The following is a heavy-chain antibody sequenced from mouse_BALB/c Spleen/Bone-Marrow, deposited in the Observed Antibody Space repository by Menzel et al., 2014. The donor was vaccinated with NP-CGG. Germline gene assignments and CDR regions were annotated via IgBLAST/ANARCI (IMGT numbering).Heavy chain of an antibody. J-gene: IGHJ3*01. Sequence: QVQLQQSGAELVKPGAPVRLSCKASGYTFTSYWMNWVKQRPGRGLEWIGRIDPSDSETHYNQKFKDKATLTVDKSSSTAYIQLSSLTSEDSAVYYCARRGYGYGFAYWGRGTLVTVSA. V-gene: IGHV1-69*02. CDR1: GYTFTSYW. D-gene: IGHD1-2*01. CDR2: IDPSDSET. CDR3: ARRGYGYGFAY.